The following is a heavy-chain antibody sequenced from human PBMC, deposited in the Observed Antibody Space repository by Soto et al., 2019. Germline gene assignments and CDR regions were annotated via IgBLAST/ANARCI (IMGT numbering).Heavy chain of an antibody. CDR2: IPSDGRDV. J-gene: IGHJ4*02. CDR1: GFNFRDFW. V-gene: IGHV3-74*01. Sequence: EVHLVESGGGLVQPGESLRLSCEASGFNFRDFWRHWVRQPPGKGPEWVSNIPSDGRDVSYADSVRGRFTISRDDARNTLYLQMSDLRVEDTAIYYCTRDDSGLGIDYWGQGTQVTVSS. D-gene: IGHD1-26*01. CDR3: TRDDSGLGIDY.